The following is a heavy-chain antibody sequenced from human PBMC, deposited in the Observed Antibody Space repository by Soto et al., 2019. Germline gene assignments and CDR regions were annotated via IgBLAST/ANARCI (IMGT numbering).Heavy chain of an antibody. J-gene: IGHJ3*02. D-gene: IGHD2-21*02. Sequence: GEALKISCKGSGYSFTSYWISWVRQMPGKGLELMVRIDPSESYTNYSPSFQGHVTISADKSIRNDYLQWRSLKASDTAMYYCARQTAPLAYCGGDCSYNAFHXWGQVTMVTVS. V-gene: IGHV5-10-1*01. CDR3: ARQTAPLAYCGGDCSYNAFHX. CDR1: GYSFTSYW. CDR2: IDPSESYT.